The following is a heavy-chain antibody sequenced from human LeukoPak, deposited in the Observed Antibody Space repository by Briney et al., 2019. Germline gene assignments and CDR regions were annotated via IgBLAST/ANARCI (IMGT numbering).Heavy chain of an antibody. V-gene: IGHV3-21*01. CDR1: GFTLIPYS. Sequence: PGGSLRLSCAASGFTLIPYSMNWVRQVPGRGLEWVSSISSSGSYIYYADSVKGRFTISRDNAKNLLYLQLNIVRAEVTAVYYCARDILGYYGRDVWGQGTTVTVSS. CDR3: ARDILGYYGRDV. D-gene: IGHD2-21*01. J-gene: IGHJ6*02. CDR2: ISSSGSYI.